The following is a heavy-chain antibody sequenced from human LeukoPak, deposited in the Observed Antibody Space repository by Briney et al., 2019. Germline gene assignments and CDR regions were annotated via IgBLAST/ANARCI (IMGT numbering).Heavy chain of an antibody. J-gene: IGHJ4*02. Sequence: GGSLRLSCLASGFTFSSFWMNWVRPAAGKGLERVGTISPEGSEKYYVDSVKGRFTISRDNAKNSLYLQLNSLRADDTALYFCARGIVVVAGASDHFDYWGQGTLITVSS. V-gene: IGHV3-7*01. D-gene: IGHD2-15*01. CDR2: ISPEGSEK. CDR3: ARGIVVVAGASDHFDY. CDR1: GFTFSSFW.